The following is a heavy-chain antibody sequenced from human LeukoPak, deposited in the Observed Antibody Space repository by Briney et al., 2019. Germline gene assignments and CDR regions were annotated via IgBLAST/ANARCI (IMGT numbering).Heavy chain of an antibody. V-gene: IGHV3-30*04. Sequence: PGGSLRLSCAASGFTFSSYAMHWVRQAPGKGLEWVAVISYDGSNKYYADSVKGRFTISRDNSKNTLYLQMNSLRAEDTAVYYCARAPDNSGYYFDYWGQGTLVTVSS. J-gene: IGHJ4*02. CDR3: ARAPDNSGYYFDY. D-gene: IGHD3-22*01. CDR2: ISYDGSNK. CDR1: GFTFSSYA.